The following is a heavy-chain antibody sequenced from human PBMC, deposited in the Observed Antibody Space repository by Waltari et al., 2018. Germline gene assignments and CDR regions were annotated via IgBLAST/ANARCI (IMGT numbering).Heavy chain of an antibody. J-gene: IGHJ4*02. CDR3: ARGLYYYGSGSYSL. D-gene: IGHD3-10*01. Sequence: QVQLQQWGAGLLKPSETLSLTCAVYGGSFSGYYWRWIRQPPGKGLEWIGEINHSGSTNYNPSLKSRVTISVDTSKNQFSLKLSSVTAADTAVYYCARGLYYYGSGSYSLWGQGTLVTVSS. CDR1: GGSFSGYY. V-gene: IGHV4-34*01. CDR2: INHSGST.